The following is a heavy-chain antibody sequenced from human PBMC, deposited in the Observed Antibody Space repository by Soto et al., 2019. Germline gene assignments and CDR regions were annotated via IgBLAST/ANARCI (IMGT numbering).Heavy chain of an antibody. CDR3: ARQLGLELRTDFDY. CDR1: GGSISSSSYY. J-gene: IGHJ4*02. CDR2: IYYSGST. Sequence: SETLSLTCTVSGGSISSSSYYWCWVRQPPGKGLEWIGSIYYSGSTYYNPSLKSRVTISVDTSKNQFSLKLSSVTAADTAVYYCARQLGLELRTDFDYWGQGTLVTVSS. D-gene: IGHD1-7*01. V-gene: IGHV4-39*01.